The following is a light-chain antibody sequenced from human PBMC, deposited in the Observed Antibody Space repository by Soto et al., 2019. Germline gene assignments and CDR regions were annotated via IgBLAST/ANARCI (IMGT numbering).Light chain of an antibody. V-gene: IGLV2-14*03. CDR3: CSYAGSSYV. Sequence: QSALTQPASVSDSPGQSITISCTGTSSDVGGSNFVSWYQQHPGKPPKLIIYDVANRPSGVSNRFSGSKSGNTASLTISGLQAEDEADYYCCSYAGSSYVFXTGTKGTV. CDR2: DVA. CDR1: SSDVGGSNF. J-gene: IGLJ1*01.